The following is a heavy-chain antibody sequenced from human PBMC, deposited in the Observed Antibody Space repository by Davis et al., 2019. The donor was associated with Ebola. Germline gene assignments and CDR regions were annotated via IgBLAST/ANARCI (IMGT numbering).Heavy chain of an antibody. V-gene: IGHV3-20*01. Sequence: GESLKISCVVSGFTFDDYGMSWVRQAPGKGLEWVSGISWNGDTAGYADSVKGRFTISRDNAKNSLYLQMNSLRAEDTALYHCARDGGVRWNYVQYFDLWGRGTLVTVSS. J-gene: IGHJ2*01. D-gene: IGHD1-7*01. CDR1: GFTFDDYG. CDR2: ISWNGDTA. CDR3: ARDGGVRWNYVQYFDL.